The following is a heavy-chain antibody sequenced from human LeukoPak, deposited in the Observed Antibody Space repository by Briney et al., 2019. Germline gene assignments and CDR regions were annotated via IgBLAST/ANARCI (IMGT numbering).Heavy chain of an antibody. Sequence: SETLSLTCTVSGGSISNSRNYWAWIRQPPGRGLEWIGTIHYSGSTYYNASLKSRLIISIDTSKSQFSLTLSSVTAADTAVYYCARRRGYYDSSGYYFRLDFDYWGQGTLVTVSS. CDR3: ARRRGYYDSSGYYFRLDFDY. J-gene: IGHJ4*02. CDR1: GGSISNSRNY. D-gene: IGHD3-22*01. CDR2: IHYSGST. V-gene: IGHV4-39*07.